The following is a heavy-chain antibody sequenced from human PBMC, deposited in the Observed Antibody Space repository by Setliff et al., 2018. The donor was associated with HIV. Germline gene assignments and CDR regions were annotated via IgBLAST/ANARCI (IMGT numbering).Heavy chain of an antibody. Sequence: ASVKVSCKASGYIFSNFAMHWVRQVPGPRLEWMGWINAGDGNTKYSQKFQGRVTITRDTSASTAYMELSSLRSEDTAVYYCARGGTYYYDSSGYFIPGKYWGQGSLVT. CDR3: ARGGTYYYDSSGYFIPGKY. J-gene: IGHJ4*02. CDR1: GYIFSNFA. CDR2: INAGDGNT. V-gene: IGHV1-3*01. D-gene: IGHD3-22*01.